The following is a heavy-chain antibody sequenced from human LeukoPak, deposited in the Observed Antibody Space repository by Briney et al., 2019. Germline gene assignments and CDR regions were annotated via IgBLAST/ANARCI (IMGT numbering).Heavy chain of an antibody. D-gene: IGHD3-3*01. CDR2: IYYSGST. V-gene: IGHV4-31*03. Sequence: SETLSLTCTVSGGSISSGGYYWSWIRQHPGKGLEWIGYIYYSGSTYYNPSLKSRVTISVDTSKNQFSLKLSSVTAADTAVYYCARGITISDDNWFDPWGQGTLATVSS. J-gene: IGHJ5*02. CDR3: ARGITISDDNWFDP. CDR1: GGSISSGGYY.